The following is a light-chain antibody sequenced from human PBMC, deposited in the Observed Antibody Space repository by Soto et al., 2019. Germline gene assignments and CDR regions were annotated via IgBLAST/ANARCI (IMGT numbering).Light chain of an antibody. J-gene: IGKJ3*01. CDR2: VAS. V-gene: IGKV1-12*01. Sequence: DIQLTQSPSSVSASVGDRVTITCRASQDIGTWLAWYQQKPGKAPKLLIYVASNLQSGVPSRFSVAGSGTDFNLTITSLQPEDFATYHCQQADSFPFPFGPGTKVDFK. CDR1: QDIGTW. CDR3: QQADSFPFP.